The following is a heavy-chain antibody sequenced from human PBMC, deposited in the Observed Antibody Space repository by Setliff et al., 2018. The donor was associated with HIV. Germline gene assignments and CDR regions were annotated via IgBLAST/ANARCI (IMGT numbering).Heavy chain of an antibody. Sequence: SETLSLTCAVYGGSFSGYYWSWIRQSPGKGLEWIGEINYGRTTNYNPSLESRVIISVDTSKNQFSLRLNSVTAADTAVYYCARHSLGNIGDYIRIGAIDIWGQGTTVTVSS. V-gene: IGHV4-34*01. CDR2: INYGRTT. CDR1: GGSFSGYY. J-gene: IGHJ6*02. CDR3: ARHSLGNIGDYIRIGAIDI. D-gene: IGHD4-17*01.